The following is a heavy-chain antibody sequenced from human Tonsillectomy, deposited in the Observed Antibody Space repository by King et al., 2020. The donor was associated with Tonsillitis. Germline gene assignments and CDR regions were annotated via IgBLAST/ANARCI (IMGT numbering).Heavy chain of an antibody. CDR2: IIPIFGTA. CDR1: GGTFSSFA. D-gene: IGHD2-15*01. V-gene: IGHV1-69*01. CDR3: ARVPDCSGGSCDGGYDY. J-gene: IGHJ4*02. Sequence: QLVQSGAEVKKPGSSVKVSCKASGGTFSSFAITWVRQAPGQGLEWMGGIIPIFGTANYAQKFQGRLTITADESTSTAYMEVSSLRSEDTAVYYCARVPDCSGGSCDGGYDYWGQGTLVTVSS.